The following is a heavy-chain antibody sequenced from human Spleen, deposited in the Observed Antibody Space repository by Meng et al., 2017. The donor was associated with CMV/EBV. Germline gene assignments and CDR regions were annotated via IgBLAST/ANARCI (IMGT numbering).Heavy chain of an antibody. CDR3: ARVGNHYYDSSGPGDY. D-gene: IGHD3-22*01. Sequence: ASVKVSCKASGYTFTSYGISWVRQAPGQGLAWMGWISAYNAYTNYAQKFQGRVTLSTDTSTSTAYIELRSLRSDDTAVYYCARVGNHYYDSSGPGDYWGQGTLVTVSS. V-gene: IGHV1-18*01. J-gene: IGHJ4*02. CDR1: GYTFTSYG. CDR2: ISAYNAYT.